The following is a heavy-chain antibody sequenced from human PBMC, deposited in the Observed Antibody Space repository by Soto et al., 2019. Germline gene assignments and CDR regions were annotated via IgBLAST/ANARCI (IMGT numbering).Heavy chain of an antibody. V-gene: IGHV4-59*11. Sequence: SETLSLTXTVSGGSISSHYWGWVRQAPGKGLAWIGPISYKGSTTYNPSLRKRSPISVDTSNKQFSLKLNAVSTADTAAYYCARDGIEASGMDLWGQGTQVTVSS. J-gene: IGHJ6*02. D-gene: IGHD1-26*01. CDR3: ARDGIEASGMDL. CDR2: ISYKGST. CDR1: GGSISSHY.